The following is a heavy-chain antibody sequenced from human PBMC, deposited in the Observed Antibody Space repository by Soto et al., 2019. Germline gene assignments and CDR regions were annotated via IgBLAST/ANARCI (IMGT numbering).Heavy chain of an antibody. V-gene: IGHV3-7*01. CDR2: IKQDGSEK. Sequence: GGSLRLSCAASGFTFSSYWMSWVRQAPGKGLEWVANIKQDGSEKYYVDSVKGRFTISRDNAKNSLYLQMNSLRAEDTAVYYCARSGYNRYYYYGMDVWGQGTTVTVSS. CDR1: GFTFSSYW. J-gene: IGHJ6*02. D-gene: IGHD5-12*01. CDR3: ARSGYNRYYYYGMDV.